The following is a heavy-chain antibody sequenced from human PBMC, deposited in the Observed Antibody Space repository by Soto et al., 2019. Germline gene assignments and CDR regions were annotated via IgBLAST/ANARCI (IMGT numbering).Heavy chain of an antibody. V-gene: IGHV3-30*18. J-gene: IGHJ6*02. Sequence: GGSLRLSCAASGFTFSSYGMHWVRQAPGKGLEWVAVISYDGSNKYYADSVKGRFTISRDNSKNTLYLQMNSLRAEDTAVYYCAKAWLRIGVGIPKLYGMDVWGQGTTVTVSS. D-gene: IGHD5-12*01. CDR3: AKAWLRIGVGIPKLYGMDV. CDR1: GFTFSSYG. CDR2: ISYDGSNK.